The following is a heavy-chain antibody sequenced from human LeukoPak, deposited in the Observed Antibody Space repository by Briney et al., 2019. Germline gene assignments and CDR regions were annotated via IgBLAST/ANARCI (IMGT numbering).Heavy chain of an antibody. Sequence: SETLSDTRTVSGGSISSYYRSWIRQPAGKGLEWIGRIYTSGRTSYNPSLKSRVTMSVDTSKNQFSLKLSSVTAADTAVYYCGRVAERGNGPVEHWGQASMVTVSS. J-gene: IGHJ1*01. CDR1: GGSISSYY. CDR3: GRVAERGNGPVEH. D-gene: IGHD6-13*01. V-gene: IGHV4-4*07. CDR2: IYTSGRT.